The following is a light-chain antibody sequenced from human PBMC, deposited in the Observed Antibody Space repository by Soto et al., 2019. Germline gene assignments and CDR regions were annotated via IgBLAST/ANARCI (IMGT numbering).Light chain of an antibody. CDR2: DVS. Sequence: QSVLTQPASVSGSPGQSITISCTGTSSDVDAYNYVSWYQQHPGKAPKLMIYDVSNRPSGVSNRFSGSKSGNTASLTISGLQAEDEGHYYCSSDTSGSTPVVFGGGTKLTVL. V-gene: IGLV2-14*03. CDR3: SSDTSGSTPVV. CDR1: SSDVDAYNY. J-gene: IGLJ2*01.